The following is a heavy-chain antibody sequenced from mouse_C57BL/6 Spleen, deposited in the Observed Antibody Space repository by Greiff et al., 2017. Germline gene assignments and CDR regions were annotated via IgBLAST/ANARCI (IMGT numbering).Heavy chain of an antibody. CDR2: IYPGSGNT. CDR3: ARGAAQATSYYFDY. D-gene: IGHD3-2*02. Sequence: VKLMESGPELVKPGASVKISCKASGYSFTSYYIHWVKQRPGQGLEWIGWIYPGSGNTKYNEKFKGKATLTADTSSSTAYMQLSSLTSEDSAVYYCARGAAQATSYYFDYWGQGTTLTVSS. CDR1: GYSFTSYY. J-gene: IGHJ2*01. V-gene: IGHV1-66*01.